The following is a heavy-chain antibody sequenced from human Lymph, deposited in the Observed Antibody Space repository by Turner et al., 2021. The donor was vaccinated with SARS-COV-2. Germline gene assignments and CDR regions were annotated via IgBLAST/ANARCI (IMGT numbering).Heavy chain of an antibody. CDR2: RIPIFGTA. CDR3: ARAEFDIVVVPVASRYYYGMDV. D-gene: IGHD2-2*01. V-gene: IGHV1-69*01. CDR1: GGTFSTYA. Sequence: VQLVHPGAVGKKPVSSVKVSCKASGGTFSTYAINRVRQAPGQGLEWMGGRIPIFGTADYAQKFKGRVKITADESTSTVYMELSSLRSEDTAVYYCARAEFDIVVVPVASRYYYGMDVWGQGTTVTVSS. J-gene: IGHJ6*02.